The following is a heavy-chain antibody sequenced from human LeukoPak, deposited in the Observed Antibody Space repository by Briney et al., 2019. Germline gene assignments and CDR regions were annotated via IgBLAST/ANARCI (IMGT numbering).Heavy chain of an antibody. CDR1: RDTSTASG. CDR2: ISAYNGNT. CDR3: AIYDERRLSYVYY. J-gene: IGHJ4*02. Sequence: ASVRVPSKDSRDTSTASGITWVREAPGQGLEWMGWISAYNGNTNYAQRVQGRVTMTTDTSTGTAYMELRSLRSDDTAVYYCAIYDERRLSYVYYWGQGTLVTVSS. V-gene: IGHV1-18*01. D-gene: IGHD3-16*01.